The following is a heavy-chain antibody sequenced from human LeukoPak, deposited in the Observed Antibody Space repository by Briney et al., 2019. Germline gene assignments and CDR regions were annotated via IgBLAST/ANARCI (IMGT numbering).Heavy chain of an antibody. CDR1: VYTFSDYY. Sequence: ASVKVSCKASVYTFSDYYMHWVRQAPGQGLEWMGWICPNSGGTNYARKFQGRVTMTRDTSISTAYMELSRLISDDTAVYYCARSNIAVRRGDNWFDPWGQGTLVTVSS. CDR2: ICPNSGGT. V-gene: IGHV1-2*02. CDR3: ARSNIAVRRGDNWFDP. J-gene: IGHJ5*02. D-gene: IGHD6-6*01.